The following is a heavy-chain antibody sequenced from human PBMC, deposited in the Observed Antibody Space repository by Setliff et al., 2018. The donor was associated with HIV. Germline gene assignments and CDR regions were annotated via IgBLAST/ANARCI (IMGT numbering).Heavy chain of an antibody. V-gene: IGHV1-2*06. CDR3: ARPRVFDSFYV. Sequence: ASVKVSCKASGYSFTTSGVSWVRQAPGQGLEWIGRISPNNGAAEYAPKFQGRVIMTLDTSISTAYLEIPRLTSDDAAVYYCARPRVFDSFYVWGQGTMVTVSS. J-gene: IGHJ3*01. CDR1: GYSFTTSG. CDR2: ISPNNGAA.